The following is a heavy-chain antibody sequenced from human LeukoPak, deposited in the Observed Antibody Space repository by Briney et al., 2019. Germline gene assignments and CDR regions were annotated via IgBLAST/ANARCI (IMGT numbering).Heavy chain of an antibody. Sequence: PSETLSLTCTVSGGSISSSSYYWGWIRQPPGKVRVWIGSIYYSGSTYYNPSLKRRVTISVDTSKNQCSLKLSSVTAADTAVYYCASFPQTTVVTPPLDYWGQGTLVTVSS. CDR2: IYYSGST. CDR3: ASFPQTTVVTPPLDY. J-gene: IGHJ4*02. D-gene: IGHD4-23*01. V-gene: IGHV4-39*01. CDR1: GGSISSSSYY.